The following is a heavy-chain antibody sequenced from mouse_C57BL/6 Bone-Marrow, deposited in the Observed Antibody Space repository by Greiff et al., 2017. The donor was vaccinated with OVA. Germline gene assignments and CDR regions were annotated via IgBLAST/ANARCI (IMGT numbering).Heavy chain of an antibody. Sequence: QVQLQQSGAELARPGASVKLSCKASGYTFTSYGISWVKQRTGQGLEWIGEIYPRSGNTYYNEKFKGKATLTADKSSSTAYMELRSLTSEDSAVYFCADSPYYYSNGPSDYWGQGTTLTVSS. V-gene: IGHV1-81*01. J-gene: IGHJ2*01. CDR2: IYPRSGNT. CDR3: ADSPYYYSNGPSDY. D-gene: IGHD1-1*01. CDR1: GYTFTSYG.